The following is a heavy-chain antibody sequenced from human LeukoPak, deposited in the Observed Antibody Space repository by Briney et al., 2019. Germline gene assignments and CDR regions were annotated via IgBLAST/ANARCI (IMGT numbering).Heavy chain of an antibody. CDR3: ARAFRSVTTWGYFDY. Sequence: PGGCLRLSCAASGFTFSTNYMRWVRQAPGKGLEWVSLIYRGGGTYSAAAVKGTFTISRDKSRNTLSLQMNSLRVDDTAVYYCARAFRSVTTWGYFDYWGQGALVTVSS. CDR2: IYRGGGT. D-gene: IGHD4-17*01. CDR1: GFTFSTNY. J-gene: IGHJ4*02. V-gene: IGHV3-66*01.